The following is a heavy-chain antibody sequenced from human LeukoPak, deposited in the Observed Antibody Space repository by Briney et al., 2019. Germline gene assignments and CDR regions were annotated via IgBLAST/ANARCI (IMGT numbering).Heavy chain of an antibody. CDR1: GFTFSDYY. J-gene: IGHJ4*02. CDR2: ISVSSSDT. V-gene: IGHV3-11*03. CDR3: ARYSGSFYSFHD. Sequence: GGSLRLSCTASGFTFSDYYMNWIRQAPGKGLEWVSYISVSSSDTNYADSVKGRFTISRDNAENSLYLQMNSLRPEDTAVYYCARYSGSFYSFHDWGQGTLVSVSS. D-gene: IGHD1-26*01.